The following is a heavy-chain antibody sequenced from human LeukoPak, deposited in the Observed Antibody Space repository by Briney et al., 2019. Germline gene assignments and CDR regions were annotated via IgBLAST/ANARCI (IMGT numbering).Heavy chain of an antibody. CDR3: ARDLEDSSPFGAFDM. D-gene: IGHD3-22*01. Sequence: GGSLRLSCAASGFTFSDYYMSWIRQAPGKGLEWVSYISTSDYYANYANSVKGRFAISRDNAKNSLYLQMSSLRAEDTAVYYCARDLEDSSPFGAFDMWGQGTMVTVSS. J-gene: IGHJ3*02. V-gene: IGHV3-11*06. CDR2: ISTSDYYA. CDR1: GFTFSDYY.